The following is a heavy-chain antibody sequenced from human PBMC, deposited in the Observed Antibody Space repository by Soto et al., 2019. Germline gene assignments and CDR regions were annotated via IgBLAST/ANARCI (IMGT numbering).Heavy chain of an antibody. Sequence: GSLRLSCAASGFTFSSYGMHWVRQAPGKGLEWVAVISYDGSNKYYADSVKGRFTISRDNSKNTLYLQMNSLRAEDTAVYYCAGYSNFRWYYYGMDVWGQGTTVTVSS. V-gene: IGHV3-30*03. D-gene: IGHD4-4*01. CDR1: GFTFSSYG. J-gene: IGHJ6*02. CDR3: AGYSNFRWYYYGMDV. CDR2: ISYDGSNK.